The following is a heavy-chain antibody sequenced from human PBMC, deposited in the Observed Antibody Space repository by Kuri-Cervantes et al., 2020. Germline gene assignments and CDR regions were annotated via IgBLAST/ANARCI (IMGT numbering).Heavy chain of an antibody. CDR2: ISSSSSYI. V-gene: IGHV3-21*01. J-gene: IGHJ4*02. CDR1: GFTCSSYS. D-gene: IGHD3/OR15-3a*01. Sequence: GESLKISCAASGFTCSSYSMNWVRQAPGKGLEWVSSISSSSSYIYYADSVKGRFTISRDNAKNSLYLEMNSLRAEDTGVYYCARVDWGKFDYWGQGTLVTVSS. CDR3: ARVDWGKFDY.